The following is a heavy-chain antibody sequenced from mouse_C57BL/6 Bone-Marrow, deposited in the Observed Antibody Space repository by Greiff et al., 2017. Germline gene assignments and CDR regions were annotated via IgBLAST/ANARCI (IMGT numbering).Heavy chain of an antibody. V-gene: IGHV8-8*01. CDR1: GFSLSTFGMG. Sequence: QVQLQQSGPGILQPSQTLSLTCSFSGFSLSTFGMGVGWIRQPSGKGLEWLAHIWWDDDKSYHPALKSRLTISKDTSKNQVYLKIANVDTADTATYYCARIVITTALCDYWGQGTTLTVSS. CDR3: ARIVITTALCDY. CDR2: IWWDDDK. J-gene: IGHJ2*01. D-gene: IGHD1-1*01.